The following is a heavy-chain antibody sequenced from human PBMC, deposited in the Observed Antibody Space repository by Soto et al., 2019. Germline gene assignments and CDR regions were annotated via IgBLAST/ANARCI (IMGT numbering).Heavy chain of an antibody. Sequence: SVKVSCKASGGTFSSYAISWVRQAPGQGLEWMGGIIPIFGTANYAQKFQGRVTITADESTSTAYMELSSLRSEDTAVYYCAREPRYSSSWYYFDYWGQGTLVTVSA. CDR1: GGTFSSYA. V-gene: IGHV1-69*01. D-gene: IGHD6-13*01. CDR3: AREPRYSSSWYYFDY. CDR2: IIPIFGTA. J-gene: IGHJ4*02.